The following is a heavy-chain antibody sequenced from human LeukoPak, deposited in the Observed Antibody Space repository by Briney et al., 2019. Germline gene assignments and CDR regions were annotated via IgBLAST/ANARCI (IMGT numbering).Heavy chain of an antibody. D-gene: IGHD3-3*01. Sequence: PGGSLRLSCAASGFTFSSYPMSWVRQAPGKGLEWVSAISGSGAGTYYADSVKGRFTISRDNSKNTLYLQMNSLRAEDTAVYYCAKGMEGYFDYWGQGTLVTVSS. J-gene: IGHJ4*02. CDR1: GFTFSSYP. CDR2: ISGSGAGT. V-gene: IGHV3-23*01. CDR3: AKGMEGYFDY.